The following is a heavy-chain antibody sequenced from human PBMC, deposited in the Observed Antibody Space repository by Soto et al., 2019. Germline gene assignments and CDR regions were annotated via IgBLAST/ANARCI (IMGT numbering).Heavy chain of an antibody. CDR1: GGSISSGGYY. J-gene: IGHJ6*02. CDR3: ARDRLIAAAGTEGYYYGTDV. V-gene: IGHV4-31*03. Sequence: SETLSLTCTVSGGSISSGGYYWSWIRQHPGKGLEWIGYIYYSGSTYYNPSLKSRVTISVDTSKNQFSLKLSSVTAADTAVYYCARDRLIAAAGTEGYYYGTDVWGQGTTVTVSS. D-gene: IGHD6-13*01. CDR2: IYYSGST.